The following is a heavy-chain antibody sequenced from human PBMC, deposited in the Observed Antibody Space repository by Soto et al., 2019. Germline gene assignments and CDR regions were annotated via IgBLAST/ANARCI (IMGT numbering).Heavy chain of an antibody. CDR2: IYYAGTT. V-gene: IGHV4-28*01. J-gene: IGHJ5*02. Sequence: SETLSLTCAVSGYSITSSYCWGWIRQPPGKGLEWIGYIYYAGTTYYSPSLRSRVTMSVDTSKNHFSLSLRSVSAADTAVYYCARSGGELLGLDPWGQGSQVTVSS. D-gene: IGHD1-26*01. CDR1: GYSITSSYC. CDR3: ARSGGELLGLDP.